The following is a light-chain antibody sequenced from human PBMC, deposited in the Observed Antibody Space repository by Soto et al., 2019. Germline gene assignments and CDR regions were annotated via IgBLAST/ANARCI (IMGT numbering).Light chain of an antibody. J-gene: IGLJ1*01. Sequence: QSVLTQPASVSGSRGQSITISCPGSTSDVGAYNYVSWYKHDSAQAPQLMIYEVSNRPSGVSNRFSGSKSGNTASLTLSGLQADDEGDYYRSSKPSSSSRFVFGTGTKVTV. V-gene: IGLV2-14*01. CDR1: TSDVGAYNY. CDR2: EVS. CDR3: SSKPSSSSRFV.